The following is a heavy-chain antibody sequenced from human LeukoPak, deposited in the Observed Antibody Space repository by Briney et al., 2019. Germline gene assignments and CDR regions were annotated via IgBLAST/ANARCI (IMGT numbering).Heavy chain of an antibody. CDR2: ISASGGTI. Sequence: PGGSLRLSCEASGFTFSNYAMSWVRRAPGKGLEWVSGISASGGTIYYADSVKGRFTISRDNSKNTLYLRMHSLRVEHTAVYYCAKGIYSGYEYYFDFWGQGTLVTVSS. D-gene: IGHD5-12*01. J-gene: IGHJ4*02. CDR1: GFTFSNYA. CDR3: AKGIYSGYEYYFDF. V-gene: IGHV3-23*01.